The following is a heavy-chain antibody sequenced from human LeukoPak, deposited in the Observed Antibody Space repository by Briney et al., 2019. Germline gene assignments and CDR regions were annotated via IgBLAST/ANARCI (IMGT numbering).Heavy chain of an antibody. D-gene: IGHD5-18*01. CDR1: GYSFTSYY. J-gene: IGHJ4*02. Sequence: GASVKVSCKASGYSFTSYYIHWVRQAPGQGLEWMGIINPTSGSTSYAQKFQGRVTMTRDTSTSTVYMELSSLRSEDTAVYCCARGYNYGDYWGQGTLVTVSS. CDR2: INPTSGST. CDR3: ARGYNYGDY. V-gene: IGHV1-46*01.